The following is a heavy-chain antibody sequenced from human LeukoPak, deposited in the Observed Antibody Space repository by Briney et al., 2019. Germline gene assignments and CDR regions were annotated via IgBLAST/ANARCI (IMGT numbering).Heavy chain of an antibody. CDR1: GFTFSSYG. J-gene: IGHJ4*02. V-gene: IGHV3-30*18. Sequence: GRSLRLSCAASGFTFSSYGMHWVRQAPGKGLEWVAVISYDGSNKYYADSVKGRFTISRDNSKNTLYPQMNSLRAEDTAVYYCAKDKPLGYALDYWGQGTLVTVSS. D-gene: IGHD1-1*01. CDR2: ISYDGSNK. CDR3: AKDKPLGYALDY.